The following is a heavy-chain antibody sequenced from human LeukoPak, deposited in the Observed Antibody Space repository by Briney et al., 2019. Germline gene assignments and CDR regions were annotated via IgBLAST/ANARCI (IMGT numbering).Heavy chain of an antibody. D-gene: IGHD2-2*01. J-gene: IGHJ4*02. CDR3: ARDSRWDIVVVPAASPFDY. CDR1: GFTFSSYS. V-gene: IGHV3-48*01. Sequence: GGSLRLSCAASGFTFSSYSMNWVRQAPGKGLEWVSYISSSSTIYYADSVKGRFTISRDNAKNSLYLQMNSLRAEDTAVYYCARDSRWDIVVVPAASPFDYWGQGTLVTVSS. CDR2: ISSSSTI.